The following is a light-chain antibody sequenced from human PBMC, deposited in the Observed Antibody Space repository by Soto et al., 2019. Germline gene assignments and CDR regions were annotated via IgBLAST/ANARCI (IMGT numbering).Light chain of an antibody. V-gene: IGLV3-21*04. CDR1: NIGSKS. J-gene: IGLJ2*01. CDR3: QVWDSSSDVV. CDR2: YDS. Sequence: SYELTQPTSVSVAPGKTARITWGGNNIGSKSVHWYQQKPGQAPVLVIYYDSDRPSGIPERFSGSNSGNTATLTISRVEAGDEADYYCQVWDSSSDVVFGGGTKLTVL.